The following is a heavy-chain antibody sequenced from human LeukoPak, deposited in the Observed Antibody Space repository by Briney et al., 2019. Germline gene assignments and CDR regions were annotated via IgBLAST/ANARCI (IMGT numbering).Heavy chain of an antibody. D-gene: IGHD6-13*01. CDR3: ASAVAAAGTVDY. CDR1: GGSISSGGYY. J-gene: IGHJ4*02. Sequence: PSGTLSLTCTVSGGSISSGGYYWSWIRQHPGKGLEWIGYIYYSGSTYYNPSLKSRVTISVDTSKNQFSLKLSSVTAADTAVYYCASAVAAAGTVDYWGQGTLVTVSS. V-gene: IGHV4-31*03. CDR2: IYYSGST.